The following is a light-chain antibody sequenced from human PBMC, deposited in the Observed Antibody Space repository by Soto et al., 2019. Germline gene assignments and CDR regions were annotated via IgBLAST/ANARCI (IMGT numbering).Light chain of an antibody. J-gene: IGLJ2*01. CDR2: EVS. Sequence: QSALTQPASVSGSPGQSITISCTGTSSDVGGYNYVSWYQQHPVKAPKLMIYEVSNRPSGVSNRFSGSKSGNTASLTISGLQGEDEADYYCTSYTRSSTLVFGGGTKLTVL. CDR3: TSYTRSSTLV. V-gene: IGLV2-14*01. CDR1: SSDVGGYNY.